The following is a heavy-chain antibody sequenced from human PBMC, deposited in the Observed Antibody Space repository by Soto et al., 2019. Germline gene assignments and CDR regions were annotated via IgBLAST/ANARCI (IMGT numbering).Heavy chain of an antibody. Sequence: EVQLVESGGGLVQPGGSLGLSCAASGFTFSSYAMHWVRQAPGKGLEYVSAISSNGGSTDYANSVKGRFTISRDNSKNTLYLQMGSLRAEDMAVYFCARDLGAYAFDIWGQGTMVTVSS. CDR1: GFTFSSYA. CDR2: ISSNGGST. CDR3: ARDLGAYAFDI. V-gene: IGHV3-64*01. J-gene: IGHJ3*02. D-gene: IGHD1-26*01.